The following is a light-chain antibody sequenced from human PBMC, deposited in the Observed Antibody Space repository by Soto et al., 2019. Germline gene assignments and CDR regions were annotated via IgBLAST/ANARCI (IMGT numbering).Light chain of an antibody. J-gene: IGKJ4*01. V-gene: IGKV4-1*01. Sequence: DIVLTQSTDSLAVSLGERATINCKSSQSVLYSSNNKNYLAWYQQRPGQPPKLLIYWSSTRESGVLDRFSGSGSGTDFTLTISSLQAEDVAVYYCQQYSSPPLTFGGGTKVDIK. CDR1: QSVLYSSNNKNY. CDR2: WSS. CDR3: QQYSSPPLT.